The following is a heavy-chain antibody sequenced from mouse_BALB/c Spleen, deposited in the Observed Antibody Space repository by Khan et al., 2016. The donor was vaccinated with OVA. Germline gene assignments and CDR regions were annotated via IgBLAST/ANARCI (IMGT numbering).Heavy chain of an antibody. V-gene: IGHV2-2*02. J-gene: IGHJ3*01. CDR3: ARRGYDYGRGALFAY. Sequence: VQLQESGPGLVQPSQSLSITCTVSGFSLNNYSVHWVCQSPGKGLEWLGVIWSAGSTDYNAAFISRLNISKDNSRSQVFFKMNILQPNDTAIYYCARRGYDYGRGALFAYWGQGTPVTVSA. CDR2: IWSAGST. D-gene: IGHD2-4*01. CDR1: GFSLNNYS.